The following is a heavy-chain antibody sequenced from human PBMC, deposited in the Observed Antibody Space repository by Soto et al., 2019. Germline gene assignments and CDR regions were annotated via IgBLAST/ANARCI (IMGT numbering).Heavy chain of an antibody. V-gene: IGHV1-58*01. D-gene: IGHD2-8*01. CDR1: GFTFTSSA. Sequence: SVKVSCKASGFTFTSSAVQCVRQARGQRLEWIGWIGVGSGNRHYAQKFQERVTITRDMSTNTAYMELSSLRSEDTAVYYCAALGVNFDHWGQGTLVTVSS. J-gene: IGHJ4*02. CDR3: AALGVNFDH. CDR2: IGVGSGNR.